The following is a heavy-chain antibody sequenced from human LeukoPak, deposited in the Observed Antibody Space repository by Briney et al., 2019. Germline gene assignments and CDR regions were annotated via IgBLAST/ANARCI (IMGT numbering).Heavy chain of an antibody. D-gene: IGHD3-22*01. CDR1: GGSISSGSYY. V-gene: IGHV4-61*02. J-gene: IGHJ5*02. Sequence: PSEALSLTCSVSGGSISSGSYYWSWIRQPAGKGLEWIGCIYTSGSTNYNPSLKTRVTISVDTSKNQFSLKLSSVTAADTAVYYCARVWKYYYDSSGYDTWGQGTLVTVSS. CDR3: ARVWKYYYDSSGYDT. CDR2: IYTSGST.